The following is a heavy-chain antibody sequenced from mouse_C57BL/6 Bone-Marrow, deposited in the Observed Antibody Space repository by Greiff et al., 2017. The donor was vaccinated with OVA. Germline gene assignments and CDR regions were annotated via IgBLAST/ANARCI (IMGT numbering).Heavy chain of an antibody. V-gene: IGHV1-55*01. Sequence: QVQLQQPGAELVKPGASVKMSCKASGYTFTSYWITWVKQRPGQGLEWIGDIYPGSGSTNYNETFKSKATLTVDTSSSTDYMQRSSLTSEDSAVYYGARPNYDYDEWYFDVWGTGTTVTVSA. D-gene: IGHD2-4*01. J-gene: IGHJ1*03. CDR1: GYTFTSYW. CDR3: ARPNYDYDEWYFDV. CDR2: IYPGSGST.